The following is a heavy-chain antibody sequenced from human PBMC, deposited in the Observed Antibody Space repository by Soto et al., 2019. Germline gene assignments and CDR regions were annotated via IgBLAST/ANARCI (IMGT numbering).Heavy chain of an antibody. CDR1: GFTFDDYA. CDR3: AKDMRVGVVPAAPAFDY. J-gene: IGHJ4*02. D-gene: IGHD2-2*01. CDR2: ISWNSGSI. V-gene: IGHV3-9*01. Sequence: EVQLVESGGGLVQPGRSLRLSCAASGFTFDDYAMHWVRQAPGKGLEWVSGISWNSGSIGYADSVKGRFTISRDNAKNYLYLQMNSLRAEDTALYYCAKDMRVGVVPAAPAFDYWGQGTLVTVSS.